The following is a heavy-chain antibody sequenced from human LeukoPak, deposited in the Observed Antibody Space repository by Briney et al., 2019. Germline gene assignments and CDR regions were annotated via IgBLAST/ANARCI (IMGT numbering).Heavy chain of an antibody. D-gene: IGHD3-10*01. V-gene: IGHV6-1*01. J-gene: IGHJ4*02. CDR1: GDGVANNSAA. CDR2: TYYRSRWHN. Sequence: SQTLSLTCAISGDGVANNSAAWNWIRQSPSRGLEWLGSTYYRSRWHNDYAVSVKSRIIINPDTSKNQFSLQLNSVTPEDTAVYYCVRDTMVRGEFDYWGQGTLVDVSS. CDR3: VRDTMVRGEFDY.